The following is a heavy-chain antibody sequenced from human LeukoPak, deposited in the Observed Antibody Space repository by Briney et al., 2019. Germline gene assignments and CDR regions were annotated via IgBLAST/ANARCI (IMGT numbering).Heavy chain of an antibody. J-gene: IGHJ5*02. CDR2: IKQDGRVK. D-gene: IGHD6-25*01. CDR1: GFTFSDYW. V-gene: IGHV3-7*04. Sequence: GGSLRLSCAASGFTFSDYWMTWVRQAPGKGLEWVANIKQDGRVKYYVDSVKGRFTISRDNAKNSLYLQMNSLRVEDTAVYYCARDRIAAVGHWRWFDPWGQGTLVTVSS. CDR3: ARDRIAAVGHWRWFDP.